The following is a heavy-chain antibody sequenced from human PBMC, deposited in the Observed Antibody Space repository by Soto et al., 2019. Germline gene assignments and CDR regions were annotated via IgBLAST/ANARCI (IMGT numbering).Heavy chain of an antibody. Sequence: QVQLVQSGAEVRKPESSVTVSCNASGGTFSNYAISWVRQAPGLGLEWMGGIIPIVGTGSYAQKFQGRVTITADEPTTTAYMELSSLRFEDTAVYYCARVVILVPTASTHYYYHMDVWGPGTTVTVSS. CDR2: IIPIVGTG. V-gene: IGHV1-69*01. CDR1: GGTFSNYA. D-gene: IGHD2-2*01. J-gene: IGHJ6*02. CDR3: ARVVILVPTASTHYYYHMDV.